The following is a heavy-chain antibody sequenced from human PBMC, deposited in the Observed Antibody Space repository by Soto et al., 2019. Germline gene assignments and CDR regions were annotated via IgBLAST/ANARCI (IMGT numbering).Heavy chain of an antibody. CDR1: GFTFSSYA. J-gene: IGHJ4*02. D-gene: IGHD3-9*01. CDR2: ISGSGGST. Sequence: GGSLRLSCAASGFTFSSYAMSWVRQAPGKGLEWVSAISGSGGSTYYADSVKGRFTISRDNSKNTLYLQMNSLRAEDTAVYYCAKGSGEYYYDILTGYYFDYWGQGTLVTVSS. CDR3: AKGSGEYYYDILTGYYFDY. V-gene: IGHV3-23*01.